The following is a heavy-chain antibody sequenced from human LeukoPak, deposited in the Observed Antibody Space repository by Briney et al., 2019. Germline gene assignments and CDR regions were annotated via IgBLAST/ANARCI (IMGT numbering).Heavy chain of an antibody. CDR1: GFTFSGYS. CDR3: VRDLVGAST. CDR2: ISYDGSSK. J-gene: IGHJ4*02. V-gene: IGHV3-30*04. Sequence: GGSLRLSCAASGFTFSGYSMFWVRQGPGSGLEYVSVISYDGSSKYYADSVKGRVTVSRDNAKNTLYLQVDSLRTEDTGIYYCVRDLVGASTGGQGTLVTVSS. D-gene: IGHD1-26*01.